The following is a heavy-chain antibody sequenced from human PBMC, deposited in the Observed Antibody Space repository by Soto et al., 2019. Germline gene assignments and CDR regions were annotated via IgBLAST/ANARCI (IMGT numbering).Heavy chain of an antibody. Sequence: PSETLSLTCTFSGGSISTYYWSLIRQPPGKGLEWIGYIYYSGSTNYNPSLKSRGTISVDTSKNQFSLKLRSVTAADTAVYYCARANYYYDRSGYLYYFDYWGQGTLVTVSS. D-gene: IGHD3-22*01. V-gene: IGHV4-59*01. CDR3: ARANYYYDRSGYLYYFDY. CDR1: GGSISTYY. J-gene: IGHJ4*02. CDR2: IYYSGST.